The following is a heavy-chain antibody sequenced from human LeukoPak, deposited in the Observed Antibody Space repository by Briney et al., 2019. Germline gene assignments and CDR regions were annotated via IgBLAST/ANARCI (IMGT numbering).Heavy chain of an antibody. J-gene: IGHJ4*02. CDR2: INPNDGDT. D-gene: IGHD2-2*01. V-gene: IGHV1-2*02. Sequence: GAAVKVSCKAPRYTFTDYYMHWVRQAPGQGFEWMGWINPNDGDTNYAQKFQGRVTMTRDTSISTAHMEVSRLRSDDTAVYYCARANFLYCSSSTCLFDYWGQGTLVTVSS. CDR3: ARANFLYCSSSTCLFDY. CDR1: RYTFTDYY.